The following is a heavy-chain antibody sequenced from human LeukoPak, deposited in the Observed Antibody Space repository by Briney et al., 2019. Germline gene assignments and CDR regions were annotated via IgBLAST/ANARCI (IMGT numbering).Heavy chain of an antibody. CDR2: INPSNGGT. D-gene: IGHD3-10*01. Sequence: ASVTVSYKPSGYTFTDYYIHWVRQAPGQGLEWMGWINPSNGGTNFAQEFQGRVTMTRDTSISTAYMELSRLTSDDPAVYYCARVGYFGSGSYCPYWGQGTLVTVSS. J-gene: IGHJ4*02. CDR3: ARVGYFGSGSYCPY. CDR1: GYTFTDYY. V-gene: IGHV1-2*02.